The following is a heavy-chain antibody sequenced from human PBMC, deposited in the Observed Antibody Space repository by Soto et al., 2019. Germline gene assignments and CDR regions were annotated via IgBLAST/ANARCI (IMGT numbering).Heavy chain of an antibody. V-gene: IGHV3-23*01. CDR3: AKRVGLSSRYFDY. CDR1: GFTFGSSA. J-gene: IGHJ4*02. CDR2: IRTNGAAT. D-gene: IGHD2-15*01. Sequence: GGSLRLSCAASGFTFGSSAMGWVRQAPGKGLEWVSTIRTNGAATYYADSVKGRFTISRDISKNTLYLQMNSLRAEDTAVYYCAKRVGLSSRYFDYWGLGTLVTVSS.